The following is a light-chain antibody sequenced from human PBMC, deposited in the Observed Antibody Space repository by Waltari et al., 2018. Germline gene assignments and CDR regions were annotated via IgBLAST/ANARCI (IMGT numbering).Light chain of an antibody. CDR3: QQYYSTPPT. V-gene: IGKV4-1*01. CDR2: WAS. CDR1: QSVLYSSTNKNY. J-gene: IGKJ2*01. Sequence: DIVMTKSPESLAVSLGGGGTINCKSSQSVLYSSTNKNYLAWYQQKPGQPPKLLIYWASTRESGVPDRFSGSGSGTDFTLTISSLQAEDVAVYYCQQYYSTPPTFGQGTKLEIK.